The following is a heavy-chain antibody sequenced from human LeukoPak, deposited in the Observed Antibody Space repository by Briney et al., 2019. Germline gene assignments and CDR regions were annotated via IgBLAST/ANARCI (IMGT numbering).Heavy chain of an antibody. CDR3: ARRFYRDFDY. V-gene: IGHV1-46*01. D-gene: IGHD3-16*02. CDR1: GYTFTSYY. CDR2: INPSGGST. Sequence: ASVKVSCKVSGYTFTSYYMHWVRQAPGQGLEWMGIINPSGGSTSYAQKFQGRVTMTRDTSTRTVYMELSSLRSEDTAVYYCARRFYRDFDYWGQGTLVTVSS. J-gene: IGHJ4*02.